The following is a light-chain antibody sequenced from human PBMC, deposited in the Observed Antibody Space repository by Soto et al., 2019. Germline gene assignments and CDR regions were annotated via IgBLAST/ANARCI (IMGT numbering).Light chain of an antibody. CDR2: RDS. CDR1: NIGSKN. J-gene: IGLJ1*01. Sequence: YELTQPLSVSVALGQTARITCGGNNIGSKNVHWYQQKPGQAPVLVIYRDSNRPSGIPERFSGSNSGNTATLTNSRAQAGDEADYYCQVWDSSTYVFGTGTKVSIL. CDR3: QVWDSSTYV. V-gene: IGLV3-9*01.